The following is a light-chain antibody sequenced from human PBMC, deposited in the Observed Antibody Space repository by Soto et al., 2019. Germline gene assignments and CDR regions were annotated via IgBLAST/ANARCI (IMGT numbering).Light chain of an antibody. J-gene: IGKJ1*01. CDR3: QQSYSFPRT. CDR2: SAS. CDR1: QGINNY. Sequence: DIQMTQSPSAMSASVGDRVTITCRASQGINNYLAWFRQKQGKXAKRLIYSASTLQSGVPSRFIGSGSGTDLSLTISSLQPEDFETYYCQQSYSFPRTFGRGTKVDIK. V-gene: IGKV1-17*03.